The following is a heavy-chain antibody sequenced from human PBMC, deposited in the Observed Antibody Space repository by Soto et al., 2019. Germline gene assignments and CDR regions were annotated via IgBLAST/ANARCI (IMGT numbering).Heavy chain of an antibody. Sequence: GASVEVSCKASGYTFTIYDINWVRQATGQGLEWMGWMNPNSGNTGYAQKFQGSVTMTRNTSISTAYMELSSLRSEDTAVYYCARGRHYYDSSGYLDAFDIWGQGTMVTVS. CDR3: ARGRHYYDSSGYLDAFDI. CDR2: MNPNSGNT. CDR1: GYTFTIYD. V-gene: IGHV1-8*01. D-gene: IGHD3-22*01. J-gene: IGHJ3*02.